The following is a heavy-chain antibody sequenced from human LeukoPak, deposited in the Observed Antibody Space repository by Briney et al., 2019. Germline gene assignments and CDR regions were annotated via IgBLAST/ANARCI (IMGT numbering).Heavy chain of an antibody. Sequence: GGSLRLSCTGSGFSFSTHWMSWVRQAPGKGLEWVGFIRKKGFGGTTEYAASVKGRFTISRDDSNSIAYLQMNSLKTGDSAVYYCTRANCINGLCYHFDYWGQGTLVTVSS. J-gene: IGHJ4*02. CDR3: TRANCINGLCYHFDY. CDR2: IRKKGFGGTT. V-gene: IGHV3-49*04. CDR1: GFSFSTHW. D-gene: IGHD2-8*01.